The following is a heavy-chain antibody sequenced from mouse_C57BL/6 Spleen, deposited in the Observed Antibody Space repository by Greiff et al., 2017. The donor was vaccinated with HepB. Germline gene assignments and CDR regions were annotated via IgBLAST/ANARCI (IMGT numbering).Heavy chain of an antibody. CDR1: GYTFTSYG. Sequence: VQLQQSGAELARPGASVKLSCKASGYTFTSYGISWVKQRTGQGLEWIGEIYPRSGNTYYNEKFKGKATLTADKSSSTAYMEPRSLTSEDSAVYFCTRLVYDYDLYWYFDVWGTGTTVTVSS. CDR2: IYPRSGNT. D-gene: IGHD2-4*01. V-gene: IGHV1-81*01. CDR3: TRLVYDYDLYWYFDV. J-gene: IGHJ1*03.